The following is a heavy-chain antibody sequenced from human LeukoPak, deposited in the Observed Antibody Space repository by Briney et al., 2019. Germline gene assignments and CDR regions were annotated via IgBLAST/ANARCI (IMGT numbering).Heavy chain of an antibody. D-gene: IGHD3-22*01. J-gene: IGHJ4*02. CDR1: VYTLPSYE. CDR3: AIFRGIGDSSGPAFYY. V-gene: IGHV1-8*01. CDR2: MNPISGNT. Sequence: ASVTVSFLSSVYTLPSYELHWVRPAAARGLAWMGWMNPISGNTGFAQTVQGRVTMTRDTSIRTAYMELSSLGSEDTAVYYCAIFRGIGDSSGPAFYYWGEGTLVTVSS.